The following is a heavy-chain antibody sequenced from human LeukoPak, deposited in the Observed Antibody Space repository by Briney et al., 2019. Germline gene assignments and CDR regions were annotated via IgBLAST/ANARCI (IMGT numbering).Heavy chain of an antibody. J-gene: IGHJ4*02. Sequence: SETLSLTSAVYGGSFSGYYWSWIPQPPGKGLEWIGEINHSGSTNYNPSLKSRLTTTINTSKNQFPLKLSSVTAADTAVYYCARSKKWYYYDSSGRHPSVRFDYWGQGTLVTVSS. D-gene: IGHD3-22*01. V-gene: IGHV4-34*01. CDR1: GGSFSGYY. CDR2: INHSGST. CDR3: ARSKKWYYYDSSGRHPSVRFDY.